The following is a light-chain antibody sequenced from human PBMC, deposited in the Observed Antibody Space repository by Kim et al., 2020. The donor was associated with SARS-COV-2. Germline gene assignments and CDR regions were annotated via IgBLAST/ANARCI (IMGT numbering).Light chain of an antibody. CDR3: MQTIHWPGT. CDR1: QSLVSSDVNTY. CDR2: KLS. J-gene: IGKJ1*01. Sequence: PASISCRSSQSLVSSDVNTYLHWFLQRPGQSPRRLIYKLSTRESGVPDRFSGSGSGTDFTLKISRVEAEDVGVYYCMQTIHWPGTFGQGTKVDIK. V-gene: IGKV2-30*01.